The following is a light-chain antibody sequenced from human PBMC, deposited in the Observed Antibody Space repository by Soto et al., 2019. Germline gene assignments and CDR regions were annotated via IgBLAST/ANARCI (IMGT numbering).Light chain of an antibody. V-gene: IGKV3-15*01. J-gene: IGKJ1*01. CDR2: AAS. CDR3: QQYDNWPPWT. Sequence: EVVMTQSPATLSVSPGESATLSCRASQSVSINLAWYQQKPGQAPRLLIYAASTRATGIPARFSGGGSGTEFTLTISSLQSEDFAVYYCQQYDNWPPWTFGQGTKVDIK. CDR1: QSVSIN.